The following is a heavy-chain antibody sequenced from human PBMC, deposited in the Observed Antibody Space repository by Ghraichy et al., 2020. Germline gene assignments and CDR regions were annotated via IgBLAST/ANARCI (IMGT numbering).Heavy chain of an antibody. V-gene: IGHV3-74*01. CDR2: INSGGSSM. CDR3: AREYCSGGSCFFGTGGSHFDY. J-gene: IGHJ4*02. D-gene: IGHD2-15*01. Sequence: ESLNISCAASGLTFSRYWMHWVRQAPGEGLVWVSRINSGGSSMIYADSVKGRFTISRDNAKNTLYLQMNSLRAEDTAVYYCAREYCSGGSCFFGTGGSHFDYWGQGTLVTVSS. CDR1: GLTFSRYW.